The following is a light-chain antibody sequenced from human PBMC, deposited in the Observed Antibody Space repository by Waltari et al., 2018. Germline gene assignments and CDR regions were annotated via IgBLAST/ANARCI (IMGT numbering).Light chain of an antibody. CDR1: SSDVGGYNF. CDR3: SSYTSSSTRV. CDR2: DVA. J-gene: IGLJ1*01. V-gene: IGLV2-14*03. Sequence: QSALTQPASVSGSPGQSISISCTGTSSDVGGYNFVSWYQQHPGKAPQLMIYDVANRPSGVSNRFSGPKSGNTASLTISGLQAEDEADYYCSSYTSSSTRVFGTGTKVTVL.